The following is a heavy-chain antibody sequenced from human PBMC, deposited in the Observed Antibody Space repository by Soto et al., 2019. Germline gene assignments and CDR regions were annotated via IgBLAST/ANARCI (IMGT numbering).Heavy chain of an antibody. CDR2: ISAGDGNT. D-gene: IGHD3-10*01. J-gene: IGHJ5*02. Sequence: VGSLRLSCAASGFTLSNYVMSWVRQARGKGLEWVSSISAGDGNTYYADSVKGRFTISRDNSENTLYLQMRSLRADDTAVYYCSKGSYGSGNYYMRAKGNRFDPWGQGTLVTVSS. V-gene: IGHV3-23*01. CDR1: GFTLSNYV. CDR3: SKGSYGSGNYYMRAKGNRFDP.